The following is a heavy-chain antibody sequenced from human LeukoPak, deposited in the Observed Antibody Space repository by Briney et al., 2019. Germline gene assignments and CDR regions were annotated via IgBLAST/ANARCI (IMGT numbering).Heavy chain of an antibody. CDR1: GYTFTSYG. D-gene: IGHD2-21*02. CDR3: ARDRLYPYCGGDCYLIDY. Sequence: ASVKVSCKASGYTFTSYGISWVRQAPGQGLEWMGWISAYNGNTNYAQKLQGRVTMTTDTSTSTAYMELRSLRSDDTAVYYCARDRLYPYCGGDCYLIDYWGQGTLVTVSS. CDR2: ISAYNGNT. J-gene: IGHJ4*02. V-gene: IGHV1-18*01.